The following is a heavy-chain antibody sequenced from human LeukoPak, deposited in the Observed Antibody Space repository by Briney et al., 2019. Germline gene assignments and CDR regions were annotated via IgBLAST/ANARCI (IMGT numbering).Heavy chain of an antibody. V-gene: IGHV3-20*04. D-gene: IGHD2/OR15-2a*01. CDR2: INWNGGST. CDR1: GFTFDDYG. CDR3: ARGVPFWDTLAPRNWFDP. J-gene: IGHJ5*02. Sequence: GGSLRLSCAASGFTFDDYGMSWVRQAPGKGLEWVSGINWNGGSTGYADSVKGRFTISRDNAKNSLYLQMNSLRAEDTALYYCARGVPFWDTLAPRNWFDPWVQGTLVTVSS.